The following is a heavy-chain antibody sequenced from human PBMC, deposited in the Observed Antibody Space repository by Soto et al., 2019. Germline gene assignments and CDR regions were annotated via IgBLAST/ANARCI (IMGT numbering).Heavy chain of an antibody. CDR1: GFTFNNYS. CDR3: TKRVVVAAPPRGKGNYFDH. V-gene: IGHV3-23*01. CDR2: ISGSGDTA. J-gene: IGHJ4*02. D-gene: IGHD2-15*01. Sequence: GGSLRLSCAASGFTFNNYSMTWVRQAPGKGLEWVSAISGSGDTAYYADSVRGRFTISRDNSKNTLYLQLNSLRTEDTAVYYCTKRVVVAAPPRGKGNYFDHWGQGKLVTVSS.